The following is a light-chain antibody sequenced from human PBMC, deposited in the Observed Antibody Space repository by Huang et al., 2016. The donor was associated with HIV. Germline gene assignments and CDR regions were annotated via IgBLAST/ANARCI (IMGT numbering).Light chain of an antibody. CDR2: GAS. Sequence: ERVMTQSPATLSVSLGETATLSCRASQYVSSNLAWYQQKPGQAPRLLICGASTRVTDIPARFSGSGSGIEFTLTISTLQSEDSAVYYCQQYNNWPRTFGQGTKLEIK. CDR1: QYVSSN. V-gene: IGKV3-15*01. J-gene: IGKJ2*01. CDR3: QQYNNWPRT.